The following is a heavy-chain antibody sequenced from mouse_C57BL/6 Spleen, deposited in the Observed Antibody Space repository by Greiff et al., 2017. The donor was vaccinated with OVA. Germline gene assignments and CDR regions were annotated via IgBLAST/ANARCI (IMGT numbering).Heavy chain of an antibody. CDR3: ARSGGSSPFAY. Sequence: VQLQQPGAELVRPGSSVKLSCKASGHTFTSYWMHWVKQRPIQGLEWIGNIDPSDSETHYNQKFKDKATLTVDKSSSTAYMQLSSLTSEDSAVYYCARSGGSSPFAYWGQGTLVTVSA. V-gene: IGHV1-52*01. D-gene: IGHD1-1*01. CDR2: IDPSDSET. J-gene: IGHJ3*01. CDR1: GHTFTSYW.